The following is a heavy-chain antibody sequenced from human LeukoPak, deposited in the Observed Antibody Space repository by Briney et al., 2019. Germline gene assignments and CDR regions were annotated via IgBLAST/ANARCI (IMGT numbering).Heavy chain of an antibody. D-gene: IGHD2-21*01. CDR3: ARTGGEGYFDY. Sequence: GGSLRLSCAASGFTFSSYWMNWARQAPGKGLEWVASINHNGNVNYYVDSVKGRFTISRDNAKNSLYLQMNSLGAEDTALYYCARTGGEGYFDYWGQETLVTVSS. V-gene: IGHV3-7*03. CDR1: GFTFSSYW. J-gene: IGHJ4*02. CDR2: INHNGNVN.